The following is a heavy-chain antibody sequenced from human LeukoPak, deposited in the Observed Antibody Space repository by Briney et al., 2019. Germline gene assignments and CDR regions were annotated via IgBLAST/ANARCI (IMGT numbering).Heavy chain of an antibody. D-gene: IGHD4-17*01. V-gene: IGHV4-59*08. CDR2: ISYSGST. Sequence: PSETLSLTCTVSGGSISSYYWSWVRQPPGKGLEWIGYISYSGSTNYNPSLKSRVTISVDTSENQFSLKLSSVTAADTAMYYCARSSTGYYGDYYFDYWGQGTLVTVSS. CDR1: GGSISSYY. CDR3: ARSSTGYYGDYYFDY. J-gene: IGHJ4*02.